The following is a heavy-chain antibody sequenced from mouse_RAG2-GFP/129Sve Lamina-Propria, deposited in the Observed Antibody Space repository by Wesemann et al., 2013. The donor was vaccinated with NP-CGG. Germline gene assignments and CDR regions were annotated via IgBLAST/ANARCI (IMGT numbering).Heavy chain of an antibody. CDR3: AREYYDGSTSWFAY. J-gene: IGHJ3*01. D-gene: IGHD1-1*01. Sequence: GATSYNQKFKGKATLTVDKSSSTAYMQLNSLTSEDSAVYYCAREYYDGSTSWFAYWGQGTLVTVSA. CDR2: GAT. V-gene: IGHV1-39*01.